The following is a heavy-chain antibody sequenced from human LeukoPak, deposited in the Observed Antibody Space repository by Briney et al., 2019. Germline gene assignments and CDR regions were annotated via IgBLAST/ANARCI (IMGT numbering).Heavy chain of an antibody. Sequence: GGSLRLSCAASGFTFSSYWMHWVRRAPGKGLVWVSRIKSDGSTTTYADFVKGRFTISRDNAKNTLYLQMNSLRAEDTAVYYCARVVDTHFDYWGQGTLVTVSS. CDR3: ARVVDTHFDY. J-gene: IGHJ4*02. CDR1: GFTFSSYW. CDR2: IKSDGSTT. V-gene: IGHV3-74*01. D-gene: IGHD5-18*01.